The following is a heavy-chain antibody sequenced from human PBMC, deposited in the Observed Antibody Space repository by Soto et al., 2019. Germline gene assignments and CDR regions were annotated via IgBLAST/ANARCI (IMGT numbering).Heavy chain of an antibody. Sequence: GGSLRLSCAASGFTFSSYSMNWVRQAPGKGLEWVSSISSSSSYIYYADSVKGRFTISRDNAKNSLYLQMNSLRAEDTAVYYCARSGYSYGSYYYYGMDVWGQGTTVTSP. CDR3: ARSGYSYGSYYYYGMDV. J-gene: IGHJ6*02. V-gene: IGHV3-21*01. CDR2: ISSSSSYI. D-gene: IGHD5-18*01. CDR1: GFTFSSYS.